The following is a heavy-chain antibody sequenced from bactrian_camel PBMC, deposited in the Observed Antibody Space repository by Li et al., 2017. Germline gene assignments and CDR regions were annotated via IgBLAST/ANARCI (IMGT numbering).Heavy chain of an antibody. J-gene: IGHJ6*01. CDR2: IDRDGANT. CDR3: AARGPYCYTKLSVADFTY. D-gene: IGHD2*01. V-gene: IGHV3S6*01. Sequence: HVQLVESGGGSVQAGGSLRLSCVASGTSYCMGWFRQAPGKGVEYVSRIDRDGANTYYANFVQGRFTASRDNAKNTVYLQMNSLKPEDTAMYYCAARGPYCYTKLSVADFTYWGQGTQVTVS. CDR1: GTSYC.